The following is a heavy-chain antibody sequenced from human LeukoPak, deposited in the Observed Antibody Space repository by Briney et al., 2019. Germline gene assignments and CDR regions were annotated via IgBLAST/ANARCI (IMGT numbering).Heavy chain of an antibody. CDR2: IYYSGTT. J-gene: IGHJ4*02. CDR3: ARHVGGRFRSGFDY. D-gene: IGHD6-19*01. Sequence: SSETLSLTCTVSGGSISNSSYYWGWIRQPPGKGLEWIASIYYSGTTYYNPSLMSRVTISVDTSKNQFSLKLSSVTAADTAVYYCARHVGGRFRSGFDYWGQGTLVTVSS. CDR1: GGSISNSSYY. V-gene: IGHV4-39*01.